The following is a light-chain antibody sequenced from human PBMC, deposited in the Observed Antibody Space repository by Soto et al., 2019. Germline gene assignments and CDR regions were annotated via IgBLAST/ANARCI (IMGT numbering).Light chain of an antibody. J-gene: IGLJ1*01. Sequence: QSALTQPASGSGSPGQSITISCTGTSSDVGTYNYVSWYQQHPGKAPKVMIYEVTYRPSGVSNRFSGSKSGNTASLTISGLQAEDEAEYYCSSYTGSSTLYVFGTGTKVTVL. CDR2: EVT. CDR1: SSDVGTYNY. V-gene: IGLV2-14*01. CDR3: SSYTGSSTLYV.